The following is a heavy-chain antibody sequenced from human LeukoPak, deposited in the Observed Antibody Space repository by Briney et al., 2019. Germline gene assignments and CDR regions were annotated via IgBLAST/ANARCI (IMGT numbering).Heavy chain of an antibody. V-gene: IGHV3-30*03. CDR2: ISYDGSNK. Sequence: AGGSLRLSCAASGFTFSSYGMHWVRQAPGKGLEWVAVISYDGSNKYYADSVKGRFIISRDNSKNTLYLQMNSLRAEDTAVYYCARGDGVIMKYWGQGTLVTVSS. J-gene: IGHJ4*02. CDR1: GFTFSSYG. CDR3: ARGDGVIMKY. D-gene: IGHD3-10*01.